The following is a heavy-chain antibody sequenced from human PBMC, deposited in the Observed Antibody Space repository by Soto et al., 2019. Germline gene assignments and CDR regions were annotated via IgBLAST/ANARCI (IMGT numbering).Heavy chain of an antibody. V-gene: IGHV4-59*01. Sequence: SETLSLTCTVSGGSISSYYWSWIRQPPGKGLEWIGYIYYSGSTNYNPSLKSRVTISVDTSKNQFSLKLSSVTSADTAVYYCARLARYCSSTSCLYFDYWGQGTLVTVSS. D-gene: IGHD2-2*01. CDR1: GGSISSYY. CDR2: IYYSGST. CDR3: ARLARYCSSTSCLYFDY. J-gene: IGHJ4*02.